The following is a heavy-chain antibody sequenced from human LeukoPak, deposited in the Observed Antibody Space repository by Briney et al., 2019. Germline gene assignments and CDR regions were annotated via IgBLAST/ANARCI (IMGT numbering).Heavy chain of an antibody. D-gene: IGHD2-21*01. CDR2: ISAYNGNT. CDR1: GYTFTSYG. J-gene: IGHJ6*02. Sequence: GASVKVSCKASGYTFTSYGISWVRQAPGQGLEWMGWISAYNGNTNYAQKPQGRVTMTTDTSTSTAYMELRSLRSDDTAVYYCARDDSTYYYYGMDVWGQGTTVTVSS. V-gene: IGHV1-18*01. CDR3: ARDDSTYYYYGMDV.